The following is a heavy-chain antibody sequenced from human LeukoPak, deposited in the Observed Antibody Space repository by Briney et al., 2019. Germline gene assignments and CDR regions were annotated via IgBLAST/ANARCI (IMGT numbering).Heavy chain of an antibody. Sequence: SETLSLTCTVSGGSINSYYWSWIRQPPGKGLEWIGYIYYSGSTNYNPSLKSRVTISADTSQNQFSLRLSSVTAADTAVYYCARALRYFDYWGQGTLVTVSS. V-gene: IGHV4-59*01. J-gene: IGHJ4*02. CDR3: ARALRYFDY. CDR2: IYYSGST. D-gene: IGHD5-12*01. CDR1: GGSINSYY.